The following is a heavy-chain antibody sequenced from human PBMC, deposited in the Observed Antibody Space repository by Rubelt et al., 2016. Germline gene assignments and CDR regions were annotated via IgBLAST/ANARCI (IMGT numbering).Heavy chain of an antibody. Sequence: QLQLQESGPGLVKPSETLSLTCTVSGGSISSSSYYWGWIRQPPGTGLEWIGSISYSGSTYYNPSLKSQVTISVDTSKNQFSLKLSSVTAADTAVYYCARHPGRLLEWLYGMDVWGQGTTVTVSS. CDR1: GGSISSSSYY. V-gene: IGHV4-39*01. CDR3: ARHPGRLLEWLYGMDV. D-gene: IGHD3-3*01. J-gene: IGHJ6*02. CDR2: ISYSGST.